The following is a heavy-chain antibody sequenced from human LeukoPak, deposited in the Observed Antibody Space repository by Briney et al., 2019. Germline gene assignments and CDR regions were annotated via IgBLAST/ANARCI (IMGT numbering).Heavy chain of an antibody. CDR1: GYTFTSYD. V-gene: IGHV1-8*02. J-gene: IGHJ4*02. CDR2: MNPNSGNT. CDR3: ATKPLGYCSSTSCTVVDY. D-gene: IGHD2-2*01. Sequence: ASVKVSCKASGYTFTSYDINWVRQATGQGLEWMGWMNPNSGNTGYAQKFQGRVTMTEDTSTDTAYMELSSLRSEDTAVYYCATKPLGYCSSTSCTVVDYWGQGTLVTVSS.